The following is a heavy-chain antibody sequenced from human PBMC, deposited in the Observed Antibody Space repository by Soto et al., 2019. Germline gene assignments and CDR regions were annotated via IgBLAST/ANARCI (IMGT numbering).Heavy chain of an antibody. CDR3: ARDSGYGSGTSVNHYLDY. Sequence: ASVKVSCKASGYTFTGYDIHWVRQGPGQGPEWMGRISAGNGKTKYSRKFQDRLIITRDISVDSVFMELSSLRFEDTAVYYCARDSGYGSGTSVNHYLDYWGHGTLVTVSS. V-gene: IGHV1-3*01. D-gene: IGHD3-10*01. CDR1: GYTFTGYD. CDR2: ISAGNGKT. J-gene: IGHJ4*01.